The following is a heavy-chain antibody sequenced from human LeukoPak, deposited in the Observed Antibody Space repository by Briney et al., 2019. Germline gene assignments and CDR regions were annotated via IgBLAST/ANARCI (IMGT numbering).Heavy chain of an antibody. CDR3: ARLCASGGHYHDH. J-gene: IGHJ4*02. D-gene: IGHD3-10*01. Sequence: GESLKISCKGSGYTFISYWIGWVRQMPGKGLEWMGIIYPGDSDTRYSPSFQGQVTISADKSISSAYLQWSSLKASDTAMYYCARLCASGGHYHDHWGRGTLVTVSS. CDR2: IYPGDSDT. V-gene: IGHV5-51*01. CDR1: GYTFISYW.